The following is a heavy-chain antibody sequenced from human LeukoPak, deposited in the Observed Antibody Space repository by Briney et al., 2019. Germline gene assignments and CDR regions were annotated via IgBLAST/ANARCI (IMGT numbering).Heavy chain of an antibody. V-gene: IGHV3-7*01. Sequence: GGSLRLSCAASGFTFSSYWMSWVRQAPGKGREWVANIKQDGSEKNYVDSVKGRFTISRDNAKNSLYLQMNSLRAEDTAVYYCARDPDSSGYYSFDYWGQGTLVTVSS. J-gene: IGHJ4*02. CDR3: ARDPDSSGYYSFDY. CDR2: IKQDGSEK. D-gene: IGHD3-22*01. CDR1: GFTFSSYW.